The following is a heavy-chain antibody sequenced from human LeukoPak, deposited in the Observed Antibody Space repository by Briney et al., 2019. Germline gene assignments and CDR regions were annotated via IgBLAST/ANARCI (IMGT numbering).Heavy chain of an antibody. Sequence: GGSLRLSCAASGFTFSSYAMSWVRQAPGKGLEWVSGISWNSGSIGYADSVKGRFTISRDNAKNSLYLQMNSLRAEDTALYYCAKDSSRGWNDWRDYYGMDVWGQGTTVTVSS. D-gene: IGHD1-1*01. CDR2: ISWNSGSI. CDR3: AKDSSRGWNDWRDYYGMDV. J-gene: IGHJ6*02. V-gene: IGHV3-9*01. CDR1: GFTFSSYA.